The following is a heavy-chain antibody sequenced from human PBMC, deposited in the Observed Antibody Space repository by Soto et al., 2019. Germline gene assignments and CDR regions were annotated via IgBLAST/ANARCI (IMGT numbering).Heavy chain of an antibody. D-gene: IGHD6-13*01. Sequence: GASVKVSCKASGYTFTNYGFSWVRQAPGQGLEWMGWISGYNGNTKYAQKFQGRVTMTRDTSTSTVYMELSSLRSEDTAVYYCARTRFSWSIFDYWGQGTLVTVSS. J-gene: IGHJ4*02. CDR3: ARTRFSWSIFDY. CDR2: ISGYNGNT. V-gene: IGHV1-18*01. CDR1: GYTFTNYG.